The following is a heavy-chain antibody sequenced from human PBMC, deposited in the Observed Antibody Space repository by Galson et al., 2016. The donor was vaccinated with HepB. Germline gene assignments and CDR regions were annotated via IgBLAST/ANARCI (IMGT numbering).Heavy chain of an antibody. CDR3: ARLVAADASVEASDV. CDR2: IHTRTGSP. J-gene: IGHJ3*01. D-gene: IGHD6-13*01. CDR1: GYTFSSYA. Sequence: SVKVSCKASGYTFSSYAINWMRQAPGQGLEWMGWIHTRTGSPSYAQGFTGRYVFSLDTSVSTAYLEISGLKAEDTGVYYCARLVAADASVEASDVWGQGTLVTVSS. V-gene: IGHV7-4-1*02.